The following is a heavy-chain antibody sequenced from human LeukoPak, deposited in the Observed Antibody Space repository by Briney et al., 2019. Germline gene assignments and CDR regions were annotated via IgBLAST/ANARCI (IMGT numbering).Heavy chain of an antibody. V-gene: IGHV4-39*07. CDR2: IYYSGST. J-gene: IGHJ6*02. CDR3: ASTRFGVVTPWINRMDV. D-gene: IGHD3-3*01. CDR1: GGSISSSSYS. Sequence: KPSETLSLTCTVSGGSISSSSYSWGWIRQPPGKGLEWIGSIYYSGSTNYNPSLKSRVTISVDTSKNQFSLKLSSVTAADTAVYYCASTRFGVVTPWINRMDVWGQGTTVTVSS.